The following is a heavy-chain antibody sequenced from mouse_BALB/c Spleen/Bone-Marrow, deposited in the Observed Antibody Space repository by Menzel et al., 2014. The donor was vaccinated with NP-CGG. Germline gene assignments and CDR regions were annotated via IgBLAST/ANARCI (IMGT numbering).Heavy chain of an antibody. CDR1: GYAFTSYT. CDR2: FNPRGGYT. Sequence: VQLQQSASELARPGPSVKLSCRASGYAFTSYTTQWVKQRPGQGLEWFGYFNPRGGYTDYNQKFKDSTALTADNSSSTALMQLRRITSADSAVYYCAREGITTAYFDYWGQGTTLTVSS. V-gene: IGHV1-4*02. D-gene: IGHD1-2*01. J-gene: IGHJ2*01. CDR3: AREGITTAYFDY.